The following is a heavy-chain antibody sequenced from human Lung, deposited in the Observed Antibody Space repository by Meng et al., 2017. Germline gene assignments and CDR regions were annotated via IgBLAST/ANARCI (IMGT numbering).Heavy chain of an antibody. Sequence: QRHQWGGGRLRPSETLSLTCVVLGVSFSDYYWSWIRQPPGKGLEWIGEINHSGSTNYNPPLESRATISVDTSQNNLSLKLSSVTAADSAVYYCARGPTTMAHDFDYWGQGTLVTVSS. D-gene: IGHD4-11*01. J-gene: IGHJ4*02. CDR1: GVSFSDYY. CDR2: INHSGST. V-gene: IGHV4-34*01. CDR3: ARGPTTMAHDFDY.